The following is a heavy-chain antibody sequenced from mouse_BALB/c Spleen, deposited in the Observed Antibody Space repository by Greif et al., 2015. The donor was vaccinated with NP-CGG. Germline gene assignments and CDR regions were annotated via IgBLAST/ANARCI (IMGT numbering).Heavy chain of an antibody. CDR1: GFTFTDYY. CDR3: ARDNYGYVRAMDY. V-gene: IGHV7-3*02. D-gene: IGHD1-2*01. J-gene: IGHJ4*01. CDR2: IRNKANGYTT. Sequence: EAKLMESGGGLVQPGGSLRLSCATSGFTFTDYYMSWVRQPPGKALEWLGFIRNKANGYTTEYSASVKGRFTISRDNSQSILYLQMNTLRAEDSATYYCARDNYGYVRAMDYWGQGTSVTVSS.